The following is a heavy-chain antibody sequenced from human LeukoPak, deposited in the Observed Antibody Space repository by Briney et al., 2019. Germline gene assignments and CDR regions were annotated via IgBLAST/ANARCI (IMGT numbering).Heavy chain of an antibody. Sequence: ASVKVSCKASGYTFTSYAMHWVRQAPGQRLEWMGWINAGNGNTKYSQKFQGRVTITRDTSASTAYMEPSSLRSEDTAVYYCAMGYCSGGSCYSLPYYYYGMDVWGKGTTVTVSS. V-gene: IGHV1-3*01. J-gene: IGHJ6*04. CDR3: AMGYCSGGSCYSLPYYYYGMDV. CDR1: GYTFTSYA. CDR2: INAGNGNT. D-gene: IGHD2-15*01.